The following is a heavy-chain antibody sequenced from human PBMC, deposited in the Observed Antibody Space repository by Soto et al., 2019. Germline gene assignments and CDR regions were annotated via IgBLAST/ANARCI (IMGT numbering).Heavy chain of an antibody. CDR2: ISPYNGNT. J-gene: IGHJ4*02. V-gene: IGHV1-18*01. CDR1: VFTFTDYG. D-gene: IGHD3-22*01. Sequence: XSVKVSCKASVFTFTDYGITWVRQAPGQGLEWMGRISPYNGNTNYAQNVQERVTMTTDTSTSTAYMELRSLRSDDTAVYYCAREYLDYYDTSGYYYWGQGTLVTVSS. CDR3: AREYLDYYDTSGYYY.